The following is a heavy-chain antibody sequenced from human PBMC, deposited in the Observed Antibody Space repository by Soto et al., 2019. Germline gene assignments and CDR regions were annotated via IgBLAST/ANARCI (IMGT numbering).Heavy chain of an antibody. CDR1: GFSLSTSGVG. V-gene: IGHV2-5*01. CDR2: IYWNDDK. D-gene: IGHD1-26*01. CDR3: AHIGVIVGATYAFDI. J-gene: IGHJ3*02. Sequence: SRPTRVNTTQTLTLTCTFSGFSLSTSGVGVGWIRQPPGKALEWLALIYWNDDKRYSPSLKSRLTITKDTSKNQVVLTMTNMDPVDTATYYCAHIGVIVGATYAFDIWGQGTMVTVS.